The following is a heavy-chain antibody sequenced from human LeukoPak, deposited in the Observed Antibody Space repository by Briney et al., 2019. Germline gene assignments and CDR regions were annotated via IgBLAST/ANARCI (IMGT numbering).Heavy chain of an antibody. V-gene: IGHV3-7*01. CDR1: GFTFSSYW. J-gene: IGHJ5*02. CDR2: IKQDGSEK. CDR3: AREIAAAAYNWFDP. D-gene: IGHD6-13*01. Sequence: LSXAASGFTFSSYWMSWVRQAPGKGLEWVANIKQDGSEKYYVDSVKGRFTISRDNAKNSLYLQMNSLRAEDTAVYYCAREIAAAAYNWFDPWGQGTLVTVSS.